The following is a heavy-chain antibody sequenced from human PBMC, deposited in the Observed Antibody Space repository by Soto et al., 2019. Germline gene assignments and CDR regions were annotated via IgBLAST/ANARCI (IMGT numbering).Heavy chain of an antibody. CDR2: INTDGSDT. D-gene: IGHD3-10*01. V-gene: IGHV3-74*01. Sequence: GGSLRLSCAASAFTFNEYWMHWVRQGPGKGLVWVSTINTDGSDTNYADFVKGRFTISRDNAKNTLYLQMNSLRTDDTAVYYCARDRGSAFDVWGQGTMVTVSS. CDR1: AFTFNEYW. CDR3: ARDRGSAFDV. J-gene: IGHJ3*01.